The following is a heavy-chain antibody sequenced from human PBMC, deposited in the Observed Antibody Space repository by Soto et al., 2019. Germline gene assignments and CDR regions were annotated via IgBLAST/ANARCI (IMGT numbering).Heavy chain of an antibody. J-gene: IGHJ6*03. D-gene: IGHD4-17*01. CDR1: GYTFTSYG. V-gene: IGHV1-18*01. CDR3: ARRLTVSKHDYGDCYYYTDV. CDR2: ISAYNGNT. Sequence: GASVKVSCKASGYTFTSYGISWVRQAPGQGLEWMGWISAYNGNTNYAQKLQGRVTMTTDTSTSTAYMELRSLRSDDTAVYYCARRLTVSKHDYGDCYYYTDVWGKGTTVTVSS.